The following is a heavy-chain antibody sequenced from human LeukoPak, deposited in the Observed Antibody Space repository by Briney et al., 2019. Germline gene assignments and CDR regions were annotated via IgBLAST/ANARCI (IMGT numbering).Heavy chain of an antibody. CDR3: AKAMGATLFDY. J-gene: IGHJ4*02. Sequence: GGSLRLSCAASGFTFSDYNMNWVCQAPGKGLEWVSGISGSGGSTYYADSVKGRFTISRDNSKNTLYLQMNSLRAGDTAVYYCAKAMGATLFDYWGQGTLVTVSS. V-gene: IGHV3-23*01. D-gene: IGHD1-26*01. CDR1: GFTFSDYN. CDR2: ISGSGGST.